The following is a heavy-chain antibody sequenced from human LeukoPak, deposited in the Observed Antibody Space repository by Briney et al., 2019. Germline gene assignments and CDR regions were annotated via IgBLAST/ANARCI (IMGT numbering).Heavy chain of an antibody. CDR3: AKRDAYDTSGFSPLLDY. V-gene: IGHV3-23*01. J-gene: IGHJ4*02. CDR1: GFTFSNYA. Sequence: PGGSLRLSCAASGFTFSNYAMSWVRQAPGKGLEWVSAITGDGGSSYYADSVKGRFTISRDNSKNTLYLQVTSLRAEDTAVYYCAKRDAYDTSGFSPLLDYWGQGTLVTVSS. CDR2: ITGDGGSS. D-gene: IGHD3-22*01.